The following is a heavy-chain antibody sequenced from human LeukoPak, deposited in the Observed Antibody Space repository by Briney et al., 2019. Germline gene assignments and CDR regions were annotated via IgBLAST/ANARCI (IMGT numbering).Heavy chain of an antibody. Sequence: SVKVSCKASGGTFSSYAISWVRQAPGQGLEWMGGIIPIFGTANYAQKFQGRVTITADESTSTAYMELSSLRSGDTAVYYCARDRPYYGDYAGFDYWGQGTLVTVSS. J-gene: IGHJ4*02. CDR2: IIPIFGTA. CDR3: ARDRPYYGDYAGFDY. CDR1: GGTFSSYA. D-gene: IGHD4-17*01. V-gene: IGHV1-69*13.